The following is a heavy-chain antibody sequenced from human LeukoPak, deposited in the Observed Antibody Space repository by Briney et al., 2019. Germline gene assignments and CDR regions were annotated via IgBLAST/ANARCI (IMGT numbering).Heavy chain of an antibody. CDR1: GFTFSGSA. J-gene: IGHJ3*02. CDR2: IRSKANSYAT. Sequence: GGSLRLSCAASGFTFSGSAMHWVRQASGKGLEWVGRIRSKANSYATAYAASVKGRFTISRDDSKNTAYLQMNSLKTEDTAVYYCTRHLEGYSTGQDAFDIWGQGTMVTVSS. CDR3: TRHLEGYSTGQDAFDI. D-gene: IGHD2-8*02. V-gene: IGHV3-73*01.